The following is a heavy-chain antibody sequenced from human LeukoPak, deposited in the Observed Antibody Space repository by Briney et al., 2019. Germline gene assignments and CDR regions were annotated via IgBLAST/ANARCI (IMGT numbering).Heavy chain of an antibody. D-gene: IGHD3-22*01. Sequence: GGSLRLSCAASGFTFRRYAMSWVRQAPGKGVEWVSAISGSGGSTYYADSVKGRFTISRDNSKNTLYLQMNSLRAEDTAVYYCANVYGGYDSSCYSAPSNGLNWGQGTLVTVSS. CDR1: GFTFRRYA. CDR3: ANVYGGYDSSCYSAPSNGLN. J-gene: IGHJ4*02. CDR2: ISGSGGST. V-gene: IGHV3-23*01.